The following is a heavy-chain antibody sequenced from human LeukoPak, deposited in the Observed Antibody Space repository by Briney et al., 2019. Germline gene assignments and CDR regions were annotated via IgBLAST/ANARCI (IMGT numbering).Heavy chain of an antibody. D-gene: IGHD2-2*01. V-gene: IGHV3-11*04. J-gene: IGHJ1*01. CDR2: ISSSVDIV. CDR1: GLTSRFAFSDYY. CDR3: FMTAGRASATDH. Sequence: GGSLRLSCAASGLTSRFAFSDYYMSWVRQAPGKGLEWLSFISSSVDIVYYADSVRGRFTISRDNAKNSLYLQMYSLGVEDTAMYYCFMTAGRASATDHWGQGALVTVSS.